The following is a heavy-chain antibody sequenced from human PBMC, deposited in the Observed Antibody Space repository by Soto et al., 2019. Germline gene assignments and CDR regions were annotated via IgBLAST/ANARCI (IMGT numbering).Heavy chain of an antibody. CDR3: AKERGIVLMVYAKYFDY. D-gene: IGHD2-8*01. Sequence: GSLRLSCAASGFSFSSYGMHWVRQAPGKGLEWVAIISYDGSNKYYADSVKGRFTISRDNSKNTLYLQMNSLRVEDTAMYYCAKERGIVLMVYAKYFDYWGQGTLVTVSS. V-gene: IGHV3-30*18. J-gene: IGHJ4*02. CDR2: ISYDGSNK. CDR1: GFSFSSYG.